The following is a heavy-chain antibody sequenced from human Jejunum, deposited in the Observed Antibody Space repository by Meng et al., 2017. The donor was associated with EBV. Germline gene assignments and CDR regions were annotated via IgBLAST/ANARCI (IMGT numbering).Heavy chain of an antibody. CDR2: VNPNSGVT. CDR1: GYTFTDYY. J-gene: IGHJ4*02. Sequence: QGQLVQRGRGVKDLGPSVQGSCQASGYTFTDYYLHWVRQAPGQGLEWMGRVNPNSGVTNYAEKFQGRVTMTRDTSISTSYMEVSRLTSDDTAVYYCARPISGYTYYFDYWGQGTLVTVSS. V-gene: IGHV1-2*06. D-gene: IGHD5-18*01. CDR3: ARPISGYTYYFDY.